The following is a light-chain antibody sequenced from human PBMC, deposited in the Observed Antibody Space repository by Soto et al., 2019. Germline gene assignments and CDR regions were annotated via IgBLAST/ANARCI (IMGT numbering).Light chain of an antibody. V-gene: IGKV3-15*01. CDR1: EDVSSK. J-gene: IGKJ1*01. CDR3: LQYDTWPPGT. Sequence: ILMTQSPATLSVSPGGRATLSCRASEDVSSKLAWYQQKPGLPPRLVIYDASTRATGIPGRFSGSGSGKDLTLTISGLQSEDFAIYYCLQYDTWPPGTFGQGTKV. CDR2: DAS.